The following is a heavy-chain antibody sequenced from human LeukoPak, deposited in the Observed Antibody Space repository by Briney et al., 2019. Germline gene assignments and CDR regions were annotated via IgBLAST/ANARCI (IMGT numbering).Heavy chain of an antibody. CDR1: GGSISSYY. CDR3: ARDSTSCYGCRWFDP. J-gene: IGHJ5*02. V-gene: IGHV4-59*01. CDR2: IYYSGCT. Sequence: SETLSLTCTVSGGSISSYYWSWIRQPPGKGLEWIGYIYYSGCTNYNPSLKSRVTISVDTSKNQFSLKLSSVTAADTAVYYCARDSTSCYGCRWFDPWGQGTLVTVSS. D-gene: IGHD2-2*01.